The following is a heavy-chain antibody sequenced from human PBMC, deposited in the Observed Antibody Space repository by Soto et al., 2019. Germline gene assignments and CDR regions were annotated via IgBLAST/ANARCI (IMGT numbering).Heavy chain of an antibody. J-gene: IGHJ5*02. D-gene: IGHD2-2*01. CDR2: INHSGST. V-gene: IGHV4-34*01. CDR1: GGSFSGYY. Sequence: QVQLQQWGAGLLKPSETLSLTCAVYGGSFSGYYWSWIRQPPGKGLEWIGEINHSGSTNYNPSLKSRVTISVDTSKNQFSLKVTSVTAADTAVYYWARGRLDTSDLFIYDRFDPWGQGTLVTVSS. CDR3: ARGRLDTSDLFIYDRFDP.